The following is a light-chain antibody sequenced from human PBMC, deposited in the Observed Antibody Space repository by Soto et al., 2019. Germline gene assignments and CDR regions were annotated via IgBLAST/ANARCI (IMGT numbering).Light chain of an antibody. CDR3: QQYNNWPFT. CDR1: QSVSSN. V-gene: IGKV3-15*01. J-gene: IGKJ3*01. Sequence: EIGRTQSPATLSVSPGERATLSCRASQSVSSNLAWYQQKPGQAPRLLIYGASTRATGIPARFSGSGSGTEFTLTISSLQSEGFAVYYCQQYNNWPFTFGPGPNVDSK. CDR2: GAS.